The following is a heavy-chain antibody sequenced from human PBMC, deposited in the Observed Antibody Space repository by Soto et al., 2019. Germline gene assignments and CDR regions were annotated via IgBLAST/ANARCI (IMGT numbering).Heavy chain of an antibody. Sequence: QLQLQQSGPGLVKPSETLSLTCTVSGGSIGSDHYYWGWISQSQGKELEWIASIYYSGHTYFNPSLRSPVSISQDTSKNQFSLNLNSMTAADTAIYFCASHRIVVVVSASPSAFDCGAQGTLVTVSS. J-gene: IGHJ4*02. CDR1: GGSIGSDHYY. D-gene: IGHD2-15*01. V-gene: IGHV4-39*01. CDR2: IYYSGHT. CDR3: ASHRIVVVVSASPSAFDC.